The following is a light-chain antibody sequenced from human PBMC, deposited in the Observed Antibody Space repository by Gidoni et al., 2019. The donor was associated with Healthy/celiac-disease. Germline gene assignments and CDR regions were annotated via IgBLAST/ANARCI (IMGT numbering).Light chain of an antibody. Sequence: DIQMTQSPSTLSASVGDRVTITCRASQSISSWLAWYQQKPGKAPKLLIYKASSLESGVPSRFSGSGSGTEFTLTISSLQPDDFATYYGQQYNSYSEWTFXQXTKVEIK. CDR3: QQYNSYSEWT. CDR2: KAS. J-gene: IGKJ1*01. CDR1: QSISSW. V-gene: IGKV1-5*03.